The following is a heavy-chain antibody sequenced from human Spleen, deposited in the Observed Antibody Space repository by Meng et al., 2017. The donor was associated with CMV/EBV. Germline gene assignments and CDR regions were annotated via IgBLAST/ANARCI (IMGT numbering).Heavy chain of an antibody. CDR1: GFTFSSYA. D-gene: IGHD1-7*01. Sequence: LSLTCAASGFTFSSYAMSWVRQAPGKGLEWVSTISGSGSSTYYADSVKGRFTISRDNSKNTLYLQMNSLRAEDTAVYYCAKARTGTLSGMDVWGQGTTVTVSS. CDR3: AKARTGTLSGMDV. J-gene: IGHJ6*02. V-gene: IGHV3-23*01. CDR2: ISGSGSST.